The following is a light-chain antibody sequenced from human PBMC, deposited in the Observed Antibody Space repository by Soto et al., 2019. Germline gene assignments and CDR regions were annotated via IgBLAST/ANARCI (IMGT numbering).Light chain of an antibody. V-gene: IGLV2-14*01. J-gene: IGLJ1*01. CDR3: CSYAGSRV. Sequence: QSALTQPASVSGSPGQSITISCTGTSSDVGGYNYVSWYQQHPGKAPKLMIYEVSNRPSGVSNRFSGSKSGNTASLTISGLQAEDEADYYCCSYAGSRVFGTGTKVTVL. CDR2: EVS. CDR1: SSDVGGYNY.